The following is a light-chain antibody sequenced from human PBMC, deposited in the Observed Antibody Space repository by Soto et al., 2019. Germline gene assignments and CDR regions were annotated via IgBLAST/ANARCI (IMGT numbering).Light chain of an antibody. CDR1: QSVSNNY. CDR3: QQYGSSPPYT. Sequence: EVVLTQSPGTLSLSPGERATLSCRASQSVSNNYLAWYQQKPGQSPKLLIFGSSDRATGIPDRFSGSGSGTDFTLTISSLEPEDVAVYDCQQYGSSPPYTFGQGTKMEIK. V-gene: IGKV3-20*01. J-gene: IGKJ2*01. CDR2: GSS.